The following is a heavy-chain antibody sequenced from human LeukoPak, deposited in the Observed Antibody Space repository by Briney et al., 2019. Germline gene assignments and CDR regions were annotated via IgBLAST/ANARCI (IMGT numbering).Heavy chain of an antibody. D-gene: IGHD6-6*01. J-gene: IGHJ4*02. CDR1: GGSFSGYY. CDR2: INHSGST. V-gene: IGHV4-34*01. CDR3: ATSYSSSSGIDY. Sequence: PSETLSLTCAVYGGSFSGYYWSWIRQPPGKGLEWIGEINHSGSTNYNPSLKSRVTISVDTSKNQFSLKLSSVTAADTAVYYCATSYSSSSGIDYWGQGTLVTVSS.